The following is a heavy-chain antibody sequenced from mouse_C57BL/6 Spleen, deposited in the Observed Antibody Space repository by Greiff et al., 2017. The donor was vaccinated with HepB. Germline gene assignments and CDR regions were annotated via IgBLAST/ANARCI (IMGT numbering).Heavy chain of an antibody. CDR3: ASIRPEDYFGY. Sequence: EVKLVESGGDLVKPGGSLNLSCAATGFTFRSYGCCWFHRPPDRRRGWVATIRSVGCYTYYPDSVKGRFTISRDNAKNTLYLQMSSLKSEDTAMYDCASIRPEDYFGYWGQGTTLTVSS. V-gene: IGHV5-6*01. CDR2: IRSVGCYT. CDR1: GFTFRSYG. J-gene: IGHJ2*01. D-gene: IGHD2-12*01.